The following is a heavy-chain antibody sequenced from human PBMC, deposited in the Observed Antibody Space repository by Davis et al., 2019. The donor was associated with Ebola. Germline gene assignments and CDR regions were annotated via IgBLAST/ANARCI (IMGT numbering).Heavy chain of an antibody. J-gene: IGHJ1*01. D-gene: IGHD2-21*01. Sequence: ESLKISCAASGFTFSEYAMHWVRQAPGKGLEYVSAISHNVGSTYYVDSVKGRFTISRDNSQNTLYLQMGSVRTDDTAVYYCARGYCGGECFSPQHWGQGTVVTVSS. V-gene: IGHV3-64*02. CDR3: ARGYCGGECFSPQH. CDR2: ISHNVGST. CDR1: GFTFSEYA.